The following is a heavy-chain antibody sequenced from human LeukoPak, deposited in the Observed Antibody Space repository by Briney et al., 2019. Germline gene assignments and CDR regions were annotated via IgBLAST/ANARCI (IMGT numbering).Heavy chain of an antibody. J-gene: IGHJ4*02. CDR1: GFTFSSYG. D-gene: IGHD1-26*01. V-gene: IGHV3-30*18. Sequence: GGSLRLSCAAAGFTFSSYGMHWVRQAPGKGLEWVAVISYDGSNKYYADSVKGRFTISRDNSKNTLYLQMNSLRAEDTAVYYCAKGPLVGAPFDYWGQGTLVTVSS. CDR3: AKGPLVGAPFDY. CDR2: ISYDGSNK.